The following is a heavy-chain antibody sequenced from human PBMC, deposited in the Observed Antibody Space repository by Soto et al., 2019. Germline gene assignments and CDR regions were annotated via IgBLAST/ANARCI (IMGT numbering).Heavy chain of an antibody. CDR1: GYDFASYA. V-gene: IGHV1-3*01. Sequence: QAQLVQSGTEVRKPGASVKISCEASGYDFASYAIHWVRQAPGQRLEWMGWIDGDSGDTKYSQNFQGRVTFTRDKSANSAFLTVDSLSSEATAVYYCARLASYNSDWPIYSYGMHVWGRGTTVLVSS. J-gene: IGHJ6*02. D-gene: IGHD6-19*01. CDR3: ARLASYNSDWPIYSYGMHV. CDR2: IDGDSGDT.